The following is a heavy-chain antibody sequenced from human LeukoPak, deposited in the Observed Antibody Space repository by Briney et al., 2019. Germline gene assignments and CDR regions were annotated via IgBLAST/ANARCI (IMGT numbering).Heavy chain of an antibody. CDR3: GRGISTAGSH. V-gene: IGHV3-7*04. J-gene: IGHJ4*02. Sequence: PGGSLRLSCAASGFIISTYWMNWVRQAPGKGPEWVANIKQDGSEKYYVDSVKGRFTISKDNAKNLLFLQMNSLRAEDRAVYYCGRGISTAGSHWGQGTLVTVSS. CDR2: IKQDGSEK. D-gene: IGHD6-13*01. CDR1: GFIISTYW.